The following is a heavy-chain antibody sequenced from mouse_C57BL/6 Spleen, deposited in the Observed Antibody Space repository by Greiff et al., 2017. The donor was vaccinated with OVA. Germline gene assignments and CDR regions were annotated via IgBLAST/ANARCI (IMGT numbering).Heavy chain of an antibody. CDR1: GFNIKDDY. J-gene: IGHJ3*01. V-gene: IGHV14-4*01. CDR2: IDPENGDT. Sequence: EVKLMESGAELVRPGASVKLSCTASGFNIKDDYMHWVKQRPEQGLEWIGWIDPENGDTEYASKFQGKATITADTSSNTAYLQLSSLTSEDTAVYDCTDYGRTSAYWGQGTLVTVSA. CDR3: TDYGRTSAY. D-gene: IGHD1-1*01.